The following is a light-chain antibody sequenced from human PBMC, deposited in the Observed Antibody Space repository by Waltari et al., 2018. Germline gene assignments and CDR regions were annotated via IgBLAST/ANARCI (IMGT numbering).Light chain of an antibody. Sequence: QSALTQPPSASGSPGQTVTLSCTGTSSDVGGYEYLPWYQQPPGKAPKLMIYEVSKRPSGVPDRFSGSKSGNTASLTVSGLQAEDEADYYCNSYAGSNNWVFGGGTKLTVL. CDR2: EVS. J-gene: IGLJ3*02. V-gene: IGLV2-8*01. CDR3: NSYAGSNNWV. CDR1: SSDVGGYEY.